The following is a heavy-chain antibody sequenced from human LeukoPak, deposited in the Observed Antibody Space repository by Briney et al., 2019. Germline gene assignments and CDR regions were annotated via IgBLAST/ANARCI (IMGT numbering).Heavy chain of an antibody. J-gene: IGHJ4*02. V-gene: IGHV3-74*01. CDR3: ARIENDYDILTGYYDDY. Sequence: GGSLRLSCAASGFTFSSYWMHWVRQAPGKGLVWVSRINSDGSSTSYADSVKGRFTISRDNAKNTLYLQMNSLRAEDTAVYYCARIENDYDILTGYYDDYWGQGTLVTVSS. D-gene: IGHD3-9*01. CDR2: INSDGSST. CDR1: GFTFSSYW.